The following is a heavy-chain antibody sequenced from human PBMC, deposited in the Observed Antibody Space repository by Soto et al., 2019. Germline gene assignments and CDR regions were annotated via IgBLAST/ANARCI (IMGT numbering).Heavy chain of an antibody. V-gene: IGHV3-23*01. Sequence: EVQLLESGGGLVQPGGSLRLSCAASGFTFNTFAMSWVRQAPGRGLEWVSFISDDSSRTYYADAVKGRFTISRDNSKYTLYLQMNSLTAEDTAVYACVKGGWLDFWGQGPLVTVSS. CDR3: VKGGWLDF. J-gene: IGHJ5*01. CDR2: ISDDSSRT. CDR1: GFTFNTFA. D-gene: IGHD3-16*01.